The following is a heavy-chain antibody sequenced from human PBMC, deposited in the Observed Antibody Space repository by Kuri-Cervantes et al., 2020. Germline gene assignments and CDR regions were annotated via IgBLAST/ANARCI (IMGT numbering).Heavy chain of an antibody. CDR1: GFTFSSYA. D-gene: IGHD3-10*01. CDR3: ARDWGVRGVITLDY. Sequence: GGSLRLSCAASGFTFSSYAMSWVRQAPGKGLEWVSAISGSGGSTYYADSVKGRFTISRDNAKNSLYLQMNSLRDEDTAVYYCARDWGVRGVITLDYWGQRTLVTVSS. J-gene: IGHJ4*02. CDR2: ISGSGGST. V-gene: IGHV3-23*01.